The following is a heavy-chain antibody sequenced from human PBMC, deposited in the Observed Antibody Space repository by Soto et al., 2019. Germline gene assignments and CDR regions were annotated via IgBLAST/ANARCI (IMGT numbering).Heavy chain of an antibody. J-gene: IGHJ6*02. V-gene: IGHV1-46*01. CDR3: ARALSSGYFQGGVDV. Sequence: GASVKVSCKASGYTFTTYYMHWVRQAPEQGLEWMGIINPYDGTTTYAQKFQGRVTMTRDTSASTVHMELSSLRSEDTAVYYCARALSSGYFQGGVDVWGQGTTVTV. D-gene: IGHD3-22*01. CDR2: INPYDGTT. CDR1: GYTFTTYY.